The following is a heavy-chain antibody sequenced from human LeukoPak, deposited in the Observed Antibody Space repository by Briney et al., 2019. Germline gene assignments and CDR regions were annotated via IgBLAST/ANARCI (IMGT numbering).Heavy chain of an antibody. J-gene: IGHJ4*02. CDR1: GFTFSDYY. V-gene: IGHV3-11*01. Sequence: MTGGSLRLSCAASGFTFSDYYMSWIRQAPGKGLEWVSYISSSGSTIYYADSVKGRFTISRDNSKNTLYLQMNSLRAEDTAVYYCAKRTGDQTYYFDYWGQGTLVTVSS. CDR3: AKRTGDQTYYFDY. CDR2: ISSSGSTI. D-gene: IGHD4-17*01.